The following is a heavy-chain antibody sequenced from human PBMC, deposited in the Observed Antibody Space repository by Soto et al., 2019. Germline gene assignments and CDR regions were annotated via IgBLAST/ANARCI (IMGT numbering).Heavy chain of an antibody. J-gene: IGHJ4*02. CDR2: IYHSVST. CDR3: TRVPGY. Sequence: PSETLSLTCTVSGGSISSGGYSWSWIRQPPGKGLEWIGYIYHSVSTYYNPSLKSRVTISVDRSKNQFSLKLSSVTAADTAVYYCTRVPGYWGQGTLVTVSS. V-gene: IGHV4-30-2*01. CDR1: GGSISSGGYS.